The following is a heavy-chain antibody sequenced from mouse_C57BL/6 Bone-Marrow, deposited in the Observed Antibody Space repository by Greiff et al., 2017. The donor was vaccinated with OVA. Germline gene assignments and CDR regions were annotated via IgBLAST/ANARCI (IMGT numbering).Heavy chain of an antibody. CDR1: DSEVFPIAY. Sequence: QVQLQQSGSELRSPGSSVKLSCKDFDSEVFPIAYMSWVRQKPGHGFEWIGGILPSIGRTIYGEKFEDKATLDADTLSNTAYLELNSLTSEDSAIYYCARKDYYYGSSYGYFDVWGTGTTVTVSS. V-gene: IGHV15-2*01. D-gene: IGHD1-1*01. J-gene: IGHJ1*03. CDR3: ARKDYYYGSSYGYFDV. CDR2: ILPSIGRT.